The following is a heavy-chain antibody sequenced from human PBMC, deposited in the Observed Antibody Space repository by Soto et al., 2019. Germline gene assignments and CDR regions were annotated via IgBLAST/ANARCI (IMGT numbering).Heavy chain of an antibody. V-gene: IGHV3-30*18. CDR1: GFTFSSYG. CDR2: ISYDGSNK. J-gene: IGHJ6*02. CDR3: AKDTGVNDFWSSYYTVYYYYGMDV. Sequence: GGSLRLSCAASGFTFSSYGMHWVRQAPGKGLEWVAVISYDGSNKYYADSVKGRFTISRDNSKNTLYLQMNSLRAEDTAVYYCAKDTGVNDFWSSYYTVYYYYGMDVCGQGTTVTVTS. D-gene: IGHD3-3*01.